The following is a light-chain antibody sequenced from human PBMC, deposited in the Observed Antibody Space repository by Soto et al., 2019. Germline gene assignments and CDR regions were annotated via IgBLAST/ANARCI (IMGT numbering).Light chain of an antibody. J-gene: IGKJ5*01. V-gene: IGKV3-15*01. Sequence: EIVMTQSPATLSVSPGQRATLSFRASESVSSHLAWYQQKPGQAPGLLIYDSSTRATGIPARFSGSESGTEFTLTISSPQSEDFAVYYCHHYHNWPMTFGQGTRLEIK. CDR2: DSS. CDR3: HHYHNWPMT. CDR1: ESVSSH.